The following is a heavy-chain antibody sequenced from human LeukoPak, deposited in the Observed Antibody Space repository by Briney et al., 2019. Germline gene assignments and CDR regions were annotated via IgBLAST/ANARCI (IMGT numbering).Heavy chain of an antibody. CDR1: GFTFDDYA. J-gene: IGHJ6*02. Sequence: GGSLRLSCAASGFTFDDYAMHWVRQAPGKGLEWVSGISWNSGSIGYADSVKGRFTISRDNAKNSLYLQMNSLRAEDTVLYYCAKEYGSGSYSPRYYYYGMDVWGQGTTVTVSS. CDR2: ISWNSGSI. V-gene: IGHV3-9*01. D-gene: IGHD3-10*01. CDR3: AKEYGSGSYSPRYYYYGMDV.